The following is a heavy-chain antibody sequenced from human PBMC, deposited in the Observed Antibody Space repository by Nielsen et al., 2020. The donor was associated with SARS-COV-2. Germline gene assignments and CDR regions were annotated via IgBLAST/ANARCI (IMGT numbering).Heavy chain of an antibody. CDR2: FDPEDGET. J-gene: IGHJ3*02. V-gene: IGHV1-24*01. CDR3: ARTFDI. CDR1: GYTLTELS. Sequence: ASVKVSCKVSGYTLTELSMHWVRQAPGKGLEWMGGFDPEDGETIYAQKFQGRVTMTRNTSISTAYMELSSLRSEDTAVYYCARTFDIWGQGTMVTVSS.